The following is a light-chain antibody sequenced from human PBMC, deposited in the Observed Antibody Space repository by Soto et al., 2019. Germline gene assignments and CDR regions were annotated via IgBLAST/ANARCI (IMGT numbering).Light chain of an antibody. CDR3: QQRGTWPET. CDR1: QSVSSY. V-gene: IGKV3-11*01. CDR2: DAS. J-gene: IGKJ2*01. Sequence: EIVLTQSPATLSLSPGERVTLSCRASQSVSSYLAWFQQKPGQAPRLLIYDASNRATGIPARFSGSGSGTDFTLTISSLEPEDFAIYYCQQRGTWPETFGQGTKLEIK.